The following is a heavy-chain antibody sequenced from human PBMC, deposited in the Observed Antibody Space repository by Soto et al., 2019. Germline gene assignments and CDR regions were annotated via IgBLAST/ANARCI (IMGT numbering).Heavy chain of an antibody. V-gene: IGHV4-59*01. Sequence: SETLSLTCTVSAGSISSDYWSWIRQPPGKGLEWIGYIYYSGSTNYNPSLKSRVTMSVDTSKNQFSLKLSSVTAADTAVYYCAREGGSGRMDYWGQGTLVTSPQ. CDR1: AGSISSDY. CDR3: AREGGSGRMDY. CDR2: IYYSGST. J-gene: IGHJ4*02. D-gene: IGHD2-15*01.